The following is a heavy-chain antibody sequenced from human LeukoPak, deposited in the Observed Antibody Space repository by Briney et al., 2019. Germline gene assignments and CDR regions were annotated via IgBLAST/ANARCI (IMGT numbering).Heavy chain of an antibody. D-gene: IGHD2-15*01. CDR2: INHSGGST. Sequence: AASVTVSCKASGYTFTSYYIHWVRQAPGQGLEWVGKINHSGGSTNYAQKFQGRVTMTRDTTTSTVYLELSSLRSDDTAVYYCARGGSIAVVVAPAPNPFDIWGQGTLVTVSS. V-gene: IGHV1-46*01. CDR1: GYTFTSYY. CDR3: ARGGSIAVVVAPAPNPFDI. J-gene: IGHJ3*02.